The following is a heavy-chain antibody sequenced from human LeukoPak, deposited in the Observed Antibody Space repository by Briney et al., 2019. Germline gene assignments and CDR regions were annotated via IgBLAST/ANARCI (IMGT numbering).Heavy chain of an antibody. CDR2: INPNSGGT. V-gene: IGHV1-2*02. D-gene: IGHD3-3*01. Sequence: ASVKVSCKASGYTFTGYYMLWVRQAPGQGLEWMGWINPNSGGTNYAQKFQGRVTMTRDTSISTAYMELSRLRSDDTAVYYCARGAADFWSGYNQYYFDYWGQGTLVTVSS. J-gene: IGHJ4*02. CDR1: GYTFTGYY. CDR3: ARGAADFWSGYNQYYFDY.